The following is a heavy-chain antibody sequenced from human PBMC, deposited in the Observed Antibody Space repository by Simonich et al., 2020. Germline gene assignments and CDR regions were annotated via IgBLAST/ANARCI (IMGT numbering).Heavy chain of an antibody. J-gene: IGHJ3*02. CDR2: INPNSGGT. V-gene: IGHV1-2*02. CDR1: GYTFTGYY. CDR3: ARGRLTGDKGAFDI. D-gene: IGHD7-27*01. Sequence: QVQLVQSGAVVKKPGASVKVSCKASGYTFTGYYMHWVGQAPGQGLEWMERINPNSGGTNYAQKFQGRVTMTRDTSISTAYMELSSLRSDDTAVYYCARGRLTGDKGAFDIWGQGTMVTVSS.